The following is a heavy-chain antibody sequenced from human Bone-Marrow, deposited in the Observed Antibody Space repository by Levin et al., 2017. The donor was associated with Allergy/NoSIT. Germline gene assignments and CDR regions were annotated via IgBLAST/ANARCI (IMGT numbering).Heavy chain of an antibody. CDR2: ISAYNGNT. Sequence: ASVKVSCKASGYTFTSYGISWVRQAPGQGLEWMGWISAYNGNTNYAQKLQGRVTMTTDTSTSTAYMELRSLRSDDTAVYYCARENGLLWFGEANWFDPWGQGTLVTVSS. J-gene: IGHJ5*02. V-gene: IGHV1-18*01. D-gene: IGHD3-10*01. CDR1: GYTFTSYG. CDR3: ARENGLLWFGEANWFDP.